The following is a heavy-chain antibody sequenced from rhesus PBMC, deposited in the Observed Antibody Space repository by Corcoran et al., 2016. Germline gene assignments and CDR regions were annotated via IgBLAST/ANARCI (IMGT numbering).Heavy chain of an antibody. D-gene: IGHD6-25*01. CDR1: GYTFTDYY. V-gene: IGHV1-111*02. Sequence: EVQLVQSGAEVKKPGASVKISCKASGYTFTDYYLHWVRQTPGKGLDWMGRVDLEDGEPKPAQKFQDRLTITADTSTDIAYMELSSLISEDTAVYYCATESRYRDHFDYWGQGVLVTVSS. CDR2: VDLEDGEP. CDR3: ATESRYRDHFDY. J-gene: IGHJ4*01.